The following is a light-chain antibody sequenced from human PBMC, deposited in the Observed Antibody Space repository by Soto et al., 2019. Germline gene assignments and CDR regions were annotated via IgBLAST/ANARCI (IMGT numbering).Light chain of an antibody. Sequence: DIVMNQSPLSLPVTPGEPASISCRSSQSLLHSNGYNYLDWYLQKPGQSPQLLIYLGSNRASGVPDRFSGSGSGTDFTLKISRVEAEDVGVDYCMQALQTPRTFGQGTKLEIK. CDR3: MQALQTPRT. V-gene: IGKV2-28*01. CDR1: QSLLHSNGYNY. CDR2: LGS. J-gene: IGKJ2*01.